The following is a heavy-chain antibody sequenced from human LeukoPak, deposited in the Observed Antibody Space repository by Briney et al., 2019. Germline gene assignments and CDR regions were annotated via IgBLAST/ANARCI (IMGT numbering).Heavy chain of an antibody. V-gene: IGHV4-34*01. CDR2: INHSGST. J-gene: IGHJ4*02. CDR1: GGSFSGYY. D-gene: IGHD5-12*01. Sequence: PSETLSLTCAVYGGSFSGYYWSWIRQPPGKGLEWIGEINHSGSTNYNPSLKSRVTISVDTSKNQFPLKLSSVTAADTAVYYCAREIYRGYPYNDYWGQGTLVTVSS. CDR3: AREIYRGYPYNDY.